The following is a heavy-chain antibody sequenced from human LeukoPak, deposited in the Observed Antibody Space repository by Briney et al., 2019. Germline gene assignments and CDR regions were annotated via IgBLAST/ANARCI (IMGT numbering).Heavy chain of an antibody. J-gene: IGHJ6*03. V-gene: IGHV1-69*06. D-gene: IGHD2-15*01. CDR1: GGTFSSYA. Sequence: VKVSCKASGGTFSSYAISWVRQAPGQGVEWMGRIIPIFGTANYAQKFQGRVTITADKSTSTAYMELSSLRSEDTAVYYCAREGYCSGGSCYSDYYYYMDVWGKGTTVTVSS. CDR2: IIPIFGTA. CDR3: AREGYCSGGSCYSDYYYYMDV.